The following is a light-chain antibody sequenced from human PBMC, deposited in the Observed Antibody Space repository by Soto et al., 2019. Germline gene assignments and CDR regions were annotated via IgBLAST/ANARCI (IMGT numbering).Light chain of an antibody. CDR3: SSYTNINTRACV. Sequence: LTQPASVSGSPGQSITISCTGTSGDIGSYNRVSWYQQHPGKAPKLIIYEVTDRPSGVSNRFSGSKSGNTASLTTSGLQAEDEAEYYCSSYTNINTRACVFGTGTKVTVL. CDR2: EVT. J-gene: IGLJ1*01. V-gene: IGLV2-14*01. CDR1: SGDIGSYNR.